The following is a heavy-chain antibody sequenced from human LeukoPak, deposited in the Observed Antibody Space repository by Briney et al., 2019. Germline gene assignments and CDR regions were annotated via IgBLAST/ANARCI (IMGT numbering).Heavy chain of an antibody. V-gene: IGHV4-34*01. CDR2: INHSGST. CDR1: GGSFSGYY. Sequence: PSETLSLTCAVYGGSFSGYYWIWIRQPPGKGLEWIGEINHSGSTNYNPSLKSRVTISVDTSKNQFSLKLSSVTAADTAVYYCARAMGYYYDSSGYYPYDYWGQGTLVTVSS. D-gene: IGHD3-22*01. CDR3: ARAMGYYYDSSGYYPYDY. J-gene: IGHJ4*02.